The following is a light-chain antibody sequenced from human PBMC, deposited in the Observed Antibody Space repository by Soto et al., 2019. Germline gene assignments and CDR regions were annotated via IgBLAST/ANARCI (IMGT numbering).Light chain of an antibody. J-gene: IGLJ7*01. V-gene: IGLV1-44*01. CDR2: SNN. CDR3: AAWDDGLNDAV. CDR1: SSNIGSNT. Sequence: QSVLTQPPSASGTPGQRVTISCSGSSSNIGSNTVNWYQQLPGTAPKLLIYSNNQRPSGVPDRFSGSKSGTSASLAISGLQSEDEADYYCAAWDDGLNDAVFGGGTQLTVL.